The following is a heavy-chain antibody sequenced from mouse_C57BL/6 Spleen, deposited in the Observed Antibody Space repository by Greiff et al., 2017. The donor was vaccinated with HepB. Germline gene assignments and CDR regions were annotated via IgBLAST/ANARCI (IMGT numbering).Heavy chain of an antibody. CDR3: AREGASTVVAPGNY. V-gene: IGHV1-26*01. D-gene: IGHD1-1*01. J-gene: IGHJ2*01. CDR2: INPNNGGT. CDR1: GYTFTDYY. Sequence: EVQPQQSGPELVKPGASVKISCKASGYTFTDYYMNWVKQSHGKSLEWIGDINPNNGGTSYNQKFKGKATLTVDKSSSTAYMELRSLTSEDSAVYYCAREGASTVVAPGNYWGQGTTLTVSS.